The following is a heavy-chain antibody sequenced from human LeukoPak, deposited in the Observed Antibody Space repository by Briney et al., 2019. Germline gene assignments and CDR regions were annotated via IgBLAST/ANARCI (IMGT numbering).Heavy chain of an antibody. J-gene: IGHJ5*02. CDR3: VRGGPSTWS. CDR2: INSDGSST. Sequence: GGSLRLSCAASGFTFSSYWMHWVRQAPGKGLVWVSRINSDGSSTSYADSVNGRFTISRDDAKNMLFLQMNSLRGEDTAVYHCVRGGPSTWSWGQGTLVTVSS. D-gene: IGHD2-15*01. V-gene: IGHV3-74*01. CDR1: GFTFSSYW.